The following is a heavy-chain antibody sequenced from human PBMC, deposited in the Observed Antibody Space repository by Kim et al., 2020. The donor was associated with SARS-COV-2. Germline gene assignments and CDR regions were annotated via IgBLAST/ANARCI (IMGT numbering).Heavy chain of an antibody. D-gene: IGHD3-16*01. Sequence: GGSLRLSCAASGFAFSSYAMSWVRQAPGKGLQWVSTISGSGTSTSYADSVKGRFTISRDNSKNTLYLQMGSLRAEDTAVYYCAKRPQARAVKGVDPWGQG. CDR3: AKRPQARAVKGVDP. CDR2: ISGSGTST. V-gene: IGHV3-23*01. CDR1: GFAFSSYA. J-gene: IGHJ5*02.